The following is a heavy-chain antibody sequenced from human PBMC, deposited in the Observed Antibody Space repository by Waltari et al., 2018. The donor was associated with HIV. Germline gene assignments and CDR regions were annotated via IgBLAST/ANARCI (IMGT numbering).Heavy chain of an antibody. CDR2: INHSGST. CDR3: ARGYSTDGSGSYDAFDI. CDR1: GGSFSGYY. D-gene: IGHD3-10*01. Sequence: QVQLQQWGAGLLKPSETLSLTCAVYGGSFSGYYWSWIRQPPGKGLEWIGEINHSGSTNYNPSLKSRVTISVDTSKNQFSLKLSSVTAADTAVYYCARGYSTDGSGSYDAFDIWGQGTMVTVSS. V-gene: IGHV4-34*01. J-gene: IGHJ3*02.